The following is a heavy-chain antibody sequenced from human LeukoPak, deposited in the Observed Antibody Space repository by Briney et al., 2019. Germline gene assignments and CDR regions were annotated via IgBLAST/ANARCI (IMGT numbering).Heavy chain of an antibody. CDR3: ARGTLYSGWSYYFDY. V-gene: IGHV4-39*07. CDR2: VYYSGTT. J-gene: IGHJ4*02. Sequence: SETLSLTCSVSGGSISLSYYYWGWIRQPPVKAQEWIGRVYYSGTTSYNPSLKSRVTISVDMSKNHFSLRLSSVTAADTAMYYCARGTLYSGWSYYFDYWGQGSQVTVSS. D-gene: IGHD6-19*01. CDR1: GGSISLSYYY.